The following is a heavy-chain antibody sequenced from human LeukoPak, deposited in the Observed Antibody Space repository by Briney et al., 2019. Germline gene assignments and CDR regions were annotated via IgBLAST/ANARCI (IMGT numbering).Heavy chain of an antibody. CDR3: TRRVLRYPSGFDP. D-gene: IGHD3-9*01. CDR2: IRSKAYGGTT. Sequence: PGGSLRLSCTASRFTFGDYAMNWVRQAPGKGLEWVGFIRSKAYGGTTEYAASVKGRFTISRDDSKSIAYLQMNSLKTEDTAVYYCTRRVLRYPSGFDPWGQGTLVTVSS. CDR1: RFTFGDYA. J-gene: IGHJ5*02. V-gene: IGHV3-49*04.